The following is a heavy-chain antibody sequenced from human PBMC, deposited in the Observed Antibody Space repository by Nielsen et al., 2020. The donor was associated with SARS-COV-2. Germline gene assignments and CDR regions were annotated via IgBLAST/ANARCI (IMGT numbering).Heavy chain of an antibody. CDR3: ARGIVVVPAAHSFDY. D-gene: IGHD2-2*01. CDR1: GFTFSPYA. V-gene: IGHV3-23*03. Sequence: GESLKISCVGSGFTFSPYAMSWVRQAPGKGLECVSLIYSGGPSTYCADSVKGRFTISRDNSKNTLYLQMNSLRADDTAVYYCARGIVVVPAAHSFDYWGQGALVTVSS. CDR2: IYSGGPST. J-gene: IGHJ4*02.